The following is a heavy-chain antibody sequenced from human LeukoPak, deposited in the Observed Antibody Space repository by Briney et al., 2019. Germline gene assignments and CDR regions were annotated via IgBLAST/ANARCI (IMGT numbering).Heavy chain of an antibody. CDR2: INSRSSTI. V-gene: IGHV3-21*01. J-gene: IGHJ4*02. D-gene: IGHD2-15*01. CDR3: SRDSFTREHRVDIEDH. CDR1: GFTFTSYT. Sequence: GGSLRLSCAASGFTFTSYTMNWVRQAPGKGLEWVSSINSRSSTIYYAASVKGRFTISRDNAENSLYLQMNSLRAEDTAVYCASRDSFTREHRVDIEDHWGQGTLVTVSS.